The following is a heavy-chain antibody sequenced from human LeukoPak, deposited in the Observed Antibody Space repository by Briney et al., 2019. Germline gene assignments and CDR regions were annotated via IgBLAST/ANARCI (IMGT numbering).Heavy chain of an antibody. CDR2: VFHSGST. D-gene: IGHD3-10*01. CDR3: ARDLYGSGTRFDY. Sequence: SGTLSLTCAVSGGSISNSNWRGWVRQPPGKGLEWIGEVFHSGSTNYNPSLKSRVAVSVDKSKNQFSLKLNSVTAADTAVYYCARDLYGSGTRFDYWGQGTLVTVSS. J-gene: IGHJ4*02. V-gene: IGHV4-4*02. CDR1: GGSISNSNW.